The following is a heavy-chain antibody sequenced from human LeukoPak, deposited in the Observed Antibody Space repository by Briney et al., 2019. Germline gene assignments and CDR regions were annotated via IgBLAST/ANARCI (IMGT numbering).Heavy chain of an antibody. CDR3: ARWGARADAFDI. CDR1: GFTFSNYW. V-gene: IGHV3-21*01. Sequence: GGSLRLSCAASGFTFSNYWMTWVRQAPGKGLEWVSSISSSSSYIYYADSVKGRFTISRDNAKNSLYLQMNSLRAEDTAVYYCARWGARADAFDIWGQGTMVTVSS. J-gene: IGHJ3*02. D-gene: IGHD1-26*01. CDR2: ISSSSSYI.